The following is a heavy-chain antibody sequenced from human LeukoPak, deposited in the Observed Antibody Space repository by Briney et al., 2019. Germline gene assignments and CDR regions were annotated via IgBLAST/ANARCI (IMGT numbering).Heavy chain of an antibody. CDR3: ARKHWGNDY. V-gene: IGHV4-39*07. Sequence: SETLSLTCTVSGVSISTSRYYWGWIRQPPGKGLEWIGEIYHSGSTNYNPSLKSRVTISVDKSKNQFSLKLSSVTAADTAVYYCARKHWGNDYWGQGTLVTVSS. CDR1: GVSISTSRYY. J-gene: IGHJ4*02. CDR2: IYHSGST. D-gene: IGHD3-16*01.